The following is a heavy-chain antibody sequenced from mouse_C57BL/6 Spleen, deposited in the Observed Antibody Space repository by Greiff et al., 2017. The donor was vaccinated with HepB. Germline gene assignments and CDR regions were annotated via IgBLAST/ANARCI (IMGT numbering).Heavy chain of an antibody. CDR3: AREGYGSSVDY. V-gene: IGHV5-4*01. Sequence: EVKLVESGGGLVKPGGSLKLSCAASGFTFSSYAMSWVRQTPEKRLEWVATISDGGSYTYYPDNVKGRFTISRDNAKNNLYLQMSHLKSEDTAMYYCAREGYGSSVDYWGQGTTLTVSS. D-gene: IGHD1-1*01. CDR1: GFTFSSYA. J-gene: IGHJ2*01. CDR2: ISDGGSYT.